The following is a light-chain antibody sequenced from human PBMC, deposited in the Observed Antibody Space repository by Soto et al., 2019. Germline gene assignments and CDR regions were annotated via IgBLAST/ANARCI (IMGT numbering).Light chain of an antibody. V-gene: IGLV2-23*01. CDR2: EGS. CDR3: CSYAGSSTYVV. CDR1: SSDVGSYNL. Sequence: QSALTQPASVSGSPGQSITISCTGTSSDVGSYNLVSWYQQHPGKAPNLMIYEGSKRPSGVSNRFSGSKSGNTASLTISGLQAEYEADYYCCSYAGSSTYVVFGGGTKVTVL. J-gene: IGLJ2*01.